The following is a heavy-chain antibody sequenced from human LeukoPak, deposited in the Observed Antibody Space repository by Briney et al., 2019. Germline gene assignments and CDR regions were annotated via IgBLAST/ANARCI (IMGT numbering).Heavy chain of an antibody. CDR2: ISPLLGAS. V-gene: IGHV1-69*13. J-gene: IGHJ4*02. CDR3: ATYDVLTGFEY. D-gene: IGHD3-9*01. CDR1: GGTFCDYV. Sequence: ASVKVSCKASGGTFCDYVISWVRQAPGQGLNWMGGISPLLGASKHTQNFHDRVTITADESTTTAYMELSDLRSADTAVYYCATYDVLTGFEYWGQGTLVTVSS.